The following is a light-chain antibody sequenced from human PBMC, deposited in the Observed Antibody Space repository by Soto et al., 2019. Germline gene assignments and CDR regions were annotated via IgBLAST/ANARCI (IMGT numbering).Light chain of an antibody. V-gene: IGLV1-40*01. CDR1: SSNIGAGYD. CDR2: DNT. CDR3: QSYDTSLSAYVV. Sequence: QSVLTQPPSVSGAPGQRVTISCTGSSSNIGAGYDVHWYQQLPGRAPKLLIYDNTNRPSGVPDRFSGSKSGTSGSLAITGLQAEDEADYYCQSYDTSLSAYVVFGGGTKLTV. J-gene: IGLJ2*01.